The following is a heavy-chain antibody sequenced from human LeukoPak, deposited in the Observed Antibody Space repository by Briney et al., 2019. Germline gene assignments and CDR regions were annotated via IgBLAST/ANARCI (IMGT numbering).Heavy chain of an antibody. CDR1: GYTFTSYD. V-gene: IGHV1-8*01. Sequence: ASMNVSCKASGYTFTSYDINWMRQATGQGLERMGWMNPNSGNTGYAQKFQGRVTMTRNTSISTAYMELSSLRSEDTAVYYCARVMRRGYYFDYWGQGTLVTVSS. D-gene: IGHD3-10*01. CDR3: ARVMRRGYYFDY. J-gene: IGHJ4*02. CDR2: MNPNSGNT.